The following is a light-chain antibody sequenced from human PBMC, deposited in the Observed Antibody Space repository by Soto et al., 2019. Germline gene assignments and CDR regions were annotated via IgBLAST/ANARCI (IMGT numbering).Light chain of an antibody. CDR3: TSYTGSGTLYV. CDR2: DVT. Sequence: QSALTQPASVSGSPGQSITISCTGTSSDVGDYNYVSWFQQHPGRAPKLMIYDVTSRPSGVSNRFSGSKSGNTASLTISGLQAEDKAYYYCTSYTGSGTLYVFGTGTKLTVL. V-gene: IGLV2-14*01. J-gene: IGLJ1*01. CDR1: SSDVGDYNY.